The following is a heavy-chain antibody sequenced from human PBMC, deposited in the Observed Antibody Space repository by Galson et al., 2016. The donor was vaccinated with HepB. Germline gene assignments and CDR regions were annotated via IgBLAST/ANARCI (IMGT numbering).Heavy chain of an antibody. J-gene: IGHJ4*02. CDR3: ARRTYNYDVY. CDR2: LYYSGST. D-gene: IGHD3/OR15-3a*01. CDR1: GASVSTDTYS. V-gene: IGHV4-39*01. Sequence: SETLSLTCSVSGASVSTDTYSWTWIRQPPGKGLECIASLYYSGSTYYNPSLKSRVTVSVDTSKNQSSLRLRSVTAADTAVYYCARRTYNYDVYWGQGTLVTVSS.